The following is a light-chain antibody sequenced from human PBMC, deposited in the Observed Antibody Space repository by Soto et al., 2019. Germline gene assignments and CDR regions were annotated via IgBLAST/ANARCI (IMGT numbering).Light chain of an antibody. CDR1: QSFSSSF. J-gene: IGKJ2*01. Sequence: IVLTQSPGTLSLSPGERATLSCRASQSFSSSFLAWYQQQPGQAPRLLIYASSKRATGIPDRFTGSGSGADVTLTIRRLEPEDVVVYYCQHYGNSHMYTLGQGTKLEI. CDR2: ASS. CDR3: QHYGNSHMYT. V-gene: IGKV3-20*01.